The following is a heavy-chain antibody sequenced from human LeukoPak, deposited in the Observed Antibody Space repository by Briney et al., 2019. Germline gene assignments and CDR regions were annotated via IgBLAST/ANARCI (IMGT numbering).Heavy chain of an antibody. Sequence: GGSLRLSCAASGFTFSSYAMSWVRQAPGKGLEWVSATIGSGGSTYYADSVKGRFTISRDNSKNTLYLQMNSLRAEDTAVYYCAKEYYYGSGSYSPSYYYYMDVWGKGTTVTVSS. CDR3: AKEYYYGSGSYSPSYYYYMDV. CDR1: GFTFSSYA. CDR2: TIGSGGST. D-gene: IGHD3-10*01. V-gene: IGHV3-23*01. J-gene: IGHJ6*03.